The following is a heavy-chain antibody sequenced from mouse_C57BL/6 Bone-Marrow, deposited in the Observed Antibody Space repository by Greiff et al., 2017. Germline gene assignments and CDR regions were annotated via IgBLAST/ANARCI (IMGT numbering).Heavy chain of an antibody. CDR3: AREGYGSFSYYFDY. CDR2: IFPGSGST. J-gene: IGHJ2*01. V-gene: IGHV1-75*01. D-gene: IGHD1-1*01. Sequence: QVQLQQSGPELVKPGASVKISCKASGYTFTDYYINWVKQRPGQGLEWIGWIFPGSGSTYYNEKFKGKATLTVDKSSSTAYMLLSSLTSEDSAVYFCAREGYGSFSYYFDYWGQGTTLTVSS. CDR1: GYTFTDYY.